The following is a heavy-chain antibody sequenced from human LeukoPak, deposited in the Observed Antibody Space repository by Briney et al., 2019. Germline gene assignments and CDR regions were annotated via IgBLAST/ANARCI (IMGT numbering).Heavy chain of an antibody. V-gene: IGHV3-23*01. D-gene: IGHD3-22*01. Sequence: GGSLRLSCAVSGITLSNYGMSWVRQAPGKGLEWVVGISDSGGRTNYADSVKGRFTISRDNPKNTLYLQMNSLRAEDTAVYFCAKRGVVIRVILVGFHREAYYFDSWGQGALVTVSS. J-gene: IGHJ4*02. CDR2: ISDSGGRT. CDR3: AKRGVVIRVILVGFHREAYYFDS. CDR1: GITLSNYG.